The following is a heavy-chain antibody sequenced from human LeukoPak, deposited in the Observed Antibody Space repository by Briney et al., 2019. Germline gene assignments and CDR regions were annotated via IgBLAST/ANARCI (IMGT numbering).Heavy chain of an antibody. CDR1: GGSISSSSYY. CDR3: ASSYCSSTSCYYVRYYYYYMDV. Sequence: PSETLSLTCTVSGGSISSSSYYWGWIRQPPGKGVEWIGSIYYSGSTYYNPSLKCRVTISVDTSKNQFSLKLSSVTAADTAVYYCASSYCSSTSCYYVRYYYYYMDVWGKGTTVTVSS. CDR2: IYYSGST. D-gene: IGHD2-2*01. J-gene: IGHJ6*03. V-gene: IGHV4-39*01.